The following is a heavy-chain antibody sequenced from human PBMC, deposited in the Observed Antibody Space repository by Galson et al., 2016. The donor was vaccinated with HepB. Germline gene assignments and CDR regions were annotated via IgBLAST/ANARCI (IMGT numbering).Heavy chain of an antibody. D-gene: IGHD6-19*01. J-gene: IGHJ5*02. V-gene: IGHV3-11*01. Sequence: SLRLSCAASGFTFSDYYMNWIRQAPGKGLEWVAIISNNGSTEHYADSVKGRFTFSRDNPKNTLYLQMNSLRVEDTAVYYCAKAGTGYSNGGWFDPWGRGTLVTVSS. CDR3: AKAGTGYSNGGWFDP. CDR1: GFTFSDYY. CDR2: ISNNGSTE.